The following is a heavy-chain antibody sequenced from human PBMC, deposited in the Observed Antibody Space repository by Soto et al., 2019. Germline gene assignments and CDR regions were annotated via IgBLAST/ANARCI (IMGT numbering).Heavy chain of an antibody. CDR2: IYHSGST. CDR3: ARDYYDFWGGYYRWFDP. Sequence: SETLSLPYAVSGYFISRGCYWGWIRPPPGKGLECIGSIYHSGSTYYNPSLKSRVTISVDTSKNQFSLKLSSVTAADTAVYYCARDYYDFWGGYYRWFDPPGRGTPVTGSS. V-gene: IGHV4-38-2*02. D-gene: IGHD3-3*01. J-gene: IGHJ5*02. CDR1: GYFISRGCY.